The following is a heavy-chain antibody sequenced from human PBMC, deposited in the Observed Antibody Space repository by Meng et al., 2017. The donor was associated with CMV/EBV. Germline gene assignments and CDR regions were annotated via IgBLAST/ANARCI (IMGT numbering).Heavy chain of an antibody. Sequence: SETLSLTCTVSGGSISSSSYYWGWIRQPPGKGLEWIGSIYYSGSTYYNPSLKSRVTISVDTSKNQFSLKLSSVTAADTAVYYCARTNSQWELLRNPTIGAFDIWAKGQWSPSPQ. CDR3: ARTNSQWELLRNPTIGAFDI. J-gene: IGHJ3*02. CDR1: GGSISSSSYY. CDR2: IYYSGST. V-gene: IGHV4-39*07. D-gene: IGHD1-26*01.